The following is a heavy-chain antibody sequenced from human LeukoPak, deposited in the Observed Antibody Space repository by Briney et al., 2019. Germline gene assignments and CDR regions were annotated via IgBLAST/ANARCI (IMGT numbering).Heavy chain of an antibody. Sequence: ASVKVSCKASGYTFTSYGISWVRQAPGQGLEWMGWISAYNGNTNYAQKLQGRVTMTTDTSTSTAYMELRSLRSDDTAVYYCARDLREWFGEFEYYFDYWGQGTLVTVSS. D-gene: IGHD3-10*01. J-gene: IGHJ4*02. V-gene: IGHV1-18*01. CDR2: ISAYNGNT. CDR3: ARDLREWFGEFEYYFDY. CDR1: GYTFTSYG.